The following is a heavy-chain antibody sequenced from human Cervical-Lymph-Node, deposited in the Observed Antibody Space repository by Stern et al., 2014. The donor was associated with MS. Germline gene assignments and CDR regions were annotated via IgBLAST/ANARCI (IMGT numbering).Heavy chain of an antibody. Sequence: QVQLVQSGAEVKKPGSSVKVSCKASGGTFSSYAISWVRQAPGQGLEWMGGIIPILGTANYAKKFQGRVTITADESTSTAYMELSSLRSEDTAVYYCATGEMATKSYYYYGMDVWGQGTTVTVSS. J-gene: IGHJ6*02. V-gene: IGHV1-69*01. CDR2: IIPILGTA. D-gene: IGHD5-24*01. CDR3: ATGEMATKSYYYYGMDV. CDR1: GGTFSSYA.